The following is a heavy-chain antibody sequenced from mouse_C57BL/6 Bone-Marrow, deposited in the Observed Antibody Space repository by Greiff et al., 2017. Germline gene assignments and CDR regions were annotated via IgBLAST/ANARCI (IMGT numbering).Heavy chain of an antibody. Sequence: QVQLKQSGPGLVAPSQCLSITCTVSGFSLTSYAISWVRQPPGKGLEWLGVIWTGGGTNYNSALKSRLSISKDNAKSQVFLKMNSLQTDDTASYYCARDESYGRVLYYAMDYWGQGTSVTVSS. D-gene: IGHD1-1*01. J-gene: IGHJ4*01. CDR3: ARDESYGRVLYYAMDY. CDR1: GFSLTSYA. CDR2: IWTGGGT. V-gene: IGHV2-9-1*01.